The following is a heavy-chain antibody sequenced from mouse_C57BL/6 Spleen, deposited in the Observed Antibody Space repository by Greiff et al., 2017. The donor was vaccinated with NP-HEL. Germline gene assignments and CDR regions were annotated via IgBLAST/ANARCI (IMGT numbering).Heavy chain of an antibody. V-gene: IGHV1-76*01. Sequence: VQLQQSGAELVRPGASVKLSCTASGYTFTDYYINWVKQRPGQGLEWIARIYPGSGNTYYTEKFKGKATVTAEKSSSTAYMQLSSLTSEDTAVYFCARVTTDVGTGFDYWGQGTTLTVSS. CDR2: IYPGSGNT. CDR1: GYTFTDYY. D-gene: IGHD1-1*01. J-gene: IGHJ2*01. CDR3: ARVTTDVGTGFDY.